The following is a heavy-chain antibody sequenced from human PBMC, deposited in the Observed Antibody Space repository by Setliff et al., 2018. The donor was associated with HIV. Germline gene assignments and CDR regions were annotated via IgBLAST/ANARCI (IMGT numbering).Heavy chain of an antibody. CDR3: ARARYYYDPDNTGSSGEYFDY. D-gene: IGHD3-22*01. Sequence: GASVKVSCKASGGTFSNYAISWVRQAPGQGLEWMGGIIPIFGSTKYAQKFQGRVTITADESTSTADMELSSLRSEDTAVYFCARARYYYDPDNTGSSGEYFDYWGQGALVTVSS. J-gene: IGHJ4*02. CDR1: GGTFSNYA. V-gene: IGHV1-69*13. CDR2: IIPIFGST.